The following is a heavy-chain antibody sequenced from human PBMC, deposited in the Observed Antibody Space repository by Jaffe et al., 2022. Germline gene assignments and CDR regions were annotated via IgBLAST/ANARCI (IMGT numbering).Heavy chain of an antibody. V-gene: IGHV1-8*01. D-gene: IGHD3-10*01. CDR3: ARGRRLLWFRGRCWFDP. CDR2: MNPNSGNT. Sequence: QVQLVQSGAEVKKPGASVKVSCKASGYTFTSYDINWVRQATGQGLEWMGWMNPNSGNTGYAQKFQGRVTMTRNTSISTAYMELSSLRSEDTAVYYCARGRRLLWFRGRCWFDPWGQGTLVTVSS. CDR1: GYTFTSYD. J-gene: IGHJ5*02.